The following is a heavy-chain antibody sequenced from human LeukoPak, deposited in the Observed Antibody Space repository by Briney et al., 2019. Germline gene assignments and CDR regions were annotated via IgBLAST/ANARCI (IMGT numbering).Heavy chain of an antibody. J-gene: IGHJ4*02. CDR1: GFTFSSYA. V-gene: IGHV3-23*01. CDR2: ISGSGGST. CDR3: AKGLCSGGSCGPIDY. Sequence: GGSLRLSCAASGFTFSSYAMSWVRQAPGKGLEWVSAISGSGGSTYYADSVKGRFTISRDNSKNTLYLQMNSLRAEDTAVYYCAKGLCSGGSCGPIDYWGQGTLVTVSS. D-gene: IGHD2-15*01.